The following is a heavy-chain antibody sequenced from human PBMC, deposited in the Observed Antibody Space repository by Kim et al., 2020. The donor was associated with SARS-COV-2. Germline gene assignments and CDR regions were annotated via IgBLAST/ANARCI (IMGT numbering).Heavy chain of an antibody. Sequence: PGKGLEWMGRIDPSDSYTNYSPCFQGHVTISADKSISAAYLQWSSLKASDTAMYYCARMPGIASPFDPVGQGTLVTVSS. V-gene: IGHV5-10-1*01. CDR2: IDPSDSYT. J-gene: IGHJ5*02. D-gene: IGHD6-13*01. CDR3: ARMPGIASPFDP.